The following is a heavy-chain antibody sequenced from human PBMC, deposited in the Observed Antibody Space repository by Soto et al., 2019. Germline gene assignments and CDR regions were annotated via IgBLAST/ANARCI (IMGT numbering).Heavy chain of an antibody. Sequence: SETLSLTCTVSGGSISSGGYYWSWIRQHPGKGLEWIGYIYYSGSTYYNPSLKSRVTISVQTSKNQFSLKLSSVTAADTAVYYCARGIFGFLTGSAGVWFDPWGQGAMVTVSS. V-gene: IGHV4-31*03. CDR1: GGSISSGGYY. D-gene: IGHD3-9*01. CDR3: ARGIFGFLTGSAGVWFDP. J-gene: IGHJ5*02. CDR2: IYYSGST.